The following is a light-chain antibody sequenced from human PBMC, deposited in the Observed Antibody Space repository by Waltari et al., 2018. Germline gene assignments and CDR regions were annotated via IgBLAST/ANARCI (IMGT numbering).Light chain of an antibody. Sequence: EIVMTQSPATLSVSPGERATLSCRASQSVSSNLAWYQQKPGQAPRLLISGASTRATGIPARFSGSGSGTEFTLTISSMQSEDFAVYYCQQYNNWPWFGQGTKVEIK. CDR2: GAS. CDR1: QSVSSN. V-gene: IGKV3-15*01. J-gene: IGKJ1*01. CDR3: QQYNNWPW.